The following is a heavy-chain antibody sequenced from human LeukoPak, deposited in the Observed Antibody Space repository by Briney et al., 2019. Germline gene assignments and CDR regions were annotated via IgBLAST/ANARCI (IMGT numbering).Heavy chain of an antibody. Sequence: SETLSLTCAVYGGSFSGYYWSRIRQPPGKGLEWIGEINHSGSTNYNPSLKSRVTISVDTSKNQFSLKLSSVTAADTAVYYCARHIEGRESITIFGVAIDYWGQGTLVTVSS. V-gene: IGHV4-34*01. CDR2: INHSGST. CDR3: ARHIEGRESITIFGVAIDY. D-gene: IGHD3-3*01. CDR1: GGSFSGYY. J-gene: IGHJ4*02.